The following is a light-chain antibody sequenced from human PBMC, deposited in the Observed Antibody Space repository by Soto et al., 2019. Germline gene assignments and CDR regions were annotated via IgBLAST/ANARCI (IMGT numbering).Light chain of an antibody. CDR3: CLYTSTFSV. V-gene: IGLV2-23*01. Sequence: QSALTQPASMSGSPGRSITISCIETISYFGTKKFFSWYQQHPGKAPKLIIYEGTKRPSGVSDRFSGSKSVNTASLTLSGLQAEDEADYFCCLYTSTFSVFGGGTKVTVL. CDR1: ISYFGTKKF. J-gene: IGLJ3*02. CDR2: EGT.